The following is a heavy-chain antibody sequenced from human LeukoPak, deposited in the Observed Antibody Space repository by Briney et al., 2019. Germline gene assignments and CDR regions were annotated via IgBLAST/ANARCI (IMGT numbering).Heavy chain of an antibody. V-gene: IGHV1-8*01. J-gene: IGHJ5*02. CDR2: MNPNSGNT. CDR3: ARNVLRFLEWLQPFDP. D-gene: IGHD3-3*01. CDR1: GYTFTSYD. Sequence: ASVKVSCKASGYTFTSYDINWVRQAAGQGLEWMGWMNPNSGNTGYAQRFQGRVTMTRNTSISTAYMELSSLRSEDTAVYYCARNVLRFLEWLQPFDPWGQGTLVTVSS.